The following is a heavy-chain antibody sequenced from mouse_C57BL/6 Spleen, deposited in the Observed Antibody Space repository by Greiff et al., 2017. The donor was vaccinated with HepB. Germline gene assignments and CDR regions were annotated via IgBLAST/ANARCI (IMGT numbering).Heavy chain of an antibody. CDR3: AREGGDSSGYVRFAY. D-gene: IGHD3-2*02. Sequence: EVMLVESGGGLVKPGGSLKLSCAASGFTFSSYTMSWVRQTPEKRLEWVATISGGGGNTDYPDSVKGRFTISRDNAKNTLYLQMSSLRSEDTALYYCAREGGDSSGYVRFAYWGQGTLVTVSA. J-gene: IGHJ3*01. CDR2: ISGGGGNT. CDR1: GFTFSSYT. V-gene: IGHV5-9*01.